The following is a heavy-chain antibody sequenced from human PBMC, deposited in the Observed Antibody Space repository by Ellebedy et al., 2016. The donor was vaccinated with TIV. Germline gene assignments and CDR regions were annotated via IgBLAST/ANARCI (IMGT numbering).Heavy chain of an antibody. Sequence: GGSLRLSXAATGFTFSSYAMSWVRQAPGNGLEWVSAIHGSGGSTYYADSVKGRFTISRDNSKNTLYLQMNNLRAEDSAVYYCAKERDEYRSTSFDYWGQGTLVTVSS. V-gene: IGHV3-23*01. CDR1: GFTFSSYA. CDR3: AKERDEYRSTSFDY. D-gene: IGHD6-6*01. CDR2: IHGSGGST. J-gene: IGHJ4*02.